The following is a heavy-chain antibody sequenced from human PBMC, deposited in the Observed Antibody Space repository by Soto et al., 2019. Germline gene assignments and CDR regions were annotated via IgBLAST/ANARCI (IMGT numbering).Heavy chain of an antibody. Sequence: SETLSLTCTVSSDSIANYYWSWIRQPPGKGLEWVGYISYSGSTDYNPSLKSRVTISVDTSKNQFSLRLTSVTAADTAVYYCTRGGTSSWSWFDPWGQGTPVTVS. CDR3: TRGGTSSWSWFDP. CDR1: SDSIANYY. V-gene: IGHV4-59*12. J-gene: IGHJ5*02. CDR2: ISYSGST. D-gene: IGHD6-13*01.